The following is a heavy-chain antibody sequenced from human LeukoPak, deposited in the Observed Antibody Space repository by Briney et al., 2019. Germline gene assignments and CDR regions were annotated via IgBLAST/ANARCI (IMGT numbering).Heavy chain of an antibody. J-gene: IGHJ5*02. CDR1: GFTFSSYS. D-gene: IGHD5-12*01. V-gene: IGHV3-21*04. CDR2: ISSSSSYI. CDR3: TKDFSVASYNWFDP. Sequence: GGSLRLSCAASGFTFSSYSMNWVRQAPGKGLEWVSSISSSSSYIYYADSVKGRFTIPRDNAKNSLYLQMNSLRAEDTAVYYCTKDFSVASYNWFDPWGQGTLVTVSS.